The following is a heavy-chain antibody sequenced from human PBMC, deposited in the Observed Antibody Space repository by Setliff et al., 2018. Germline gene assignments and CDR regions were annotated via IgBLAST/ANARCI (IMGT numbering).Heavy chain of an antibody. CDR1: GLSVGSTY. Sequence: GGSLRLSCVASGLSVGSTYMTWVRQAPGKGLEWVSVMYSGGGTDYLDSLRGRFTISRSNSRNTVFLQMNGLRVEDTAVYFCARAGTVGERVAGWDSWGPGTLVTVS. CDR3: ARAGTVGERVAGWDS. J-gene: IGHJ4*02. V-gene: IGHV3-53*04. CDR2: MYSGGGT. D-gene: IGHD3-3*01.